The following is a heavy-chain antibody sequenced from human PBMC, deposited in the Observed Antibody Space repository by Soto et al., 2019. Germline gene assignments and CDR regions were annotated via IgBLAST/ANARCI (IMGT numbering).Heavy chain of an antibody. Sequence: SVKVSCKASGGTFSSYAISWVRQAPGQGLEWMGGIIPIFGTANYAQKFRGRVTITADESTSTAYMELSSLRSEDTAVYYCARVLRGYDNYYGMDVWGQGTTVTVSS. D-gene: IGHD5-12*01. V-gene: IGHV1-69*13. CDR3: ARVLRGYDNYYGMDV. CDR2: IIPIFGTA. J-gene: IGHJ6*02. CDR1: GGTFSSYA.